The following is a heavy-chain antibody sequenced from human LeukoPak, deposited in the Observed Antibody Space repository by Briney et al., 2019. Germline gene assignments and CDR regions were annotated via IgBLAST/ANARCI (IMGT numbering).Heavy chain of an antibody. CDR3: ARSSDPPVSNFDY. V-gene: IGHV4-38-2*01. J-gene: IGHJ4*02. Sequence: TGGSLRLSCAASEFIVSINYMTWVRQPPGKGLEWIGSIHYSGSTNYNPSLKSRVTISVDTSKNQFSLKLSSVTAADTAVYYCARSSDPPVSNFDYWGQGTLVTVSS. CDR2: IHYSGST. CDR1: EFIVSINY.